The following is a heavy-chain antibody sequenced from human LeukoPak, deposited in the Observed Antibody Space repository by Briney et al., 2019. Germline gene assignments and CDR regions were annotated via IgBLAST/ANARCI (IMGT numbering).Heavy chain of an antibody. CDR3: ARIGYCSSTSCLAHYYYYMDV. V-gene: IGHV4-34*01. CDR1: GGSFSGYY. D-gene: IGHD2-2*01. CDR2: INHSGST. J-gene: IGHJ6*03. Sequence: SETLSLTCAVYGGSFSGYYWSWIRQPPGKGLEWIGEINHSGSTNYNPSLKSRVTISVDTSKNQFSLELSSVTAADTAVYYCARIGYCSSTSCLAHYYYYMDVWGKGTTVTVSS.